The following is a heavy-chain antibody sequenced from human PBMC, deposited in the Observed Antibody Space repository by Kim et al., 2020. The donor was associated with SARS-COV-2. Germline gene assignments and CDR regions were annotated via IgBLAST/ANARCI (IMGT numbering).Heavy chain of an antibody. J-gene: IGHJ3*02. V-gene: IGHV3-53*01. CDR3: ARDGVTAQLSAFDI. D-gene: IGHD2-21*02. CDR1: GFTVSSNY. CDR2: IYSGGST. Sequence: GGSLRLSCAASGFTVSSNYMSWVRQAPGKGLEWVSVIYSGGSTYYADSVKGRFTISRDNSKNTLYLQMNSLRAEDTAVYYCARDGVTAQLSAFDIWGQGTMVTVSS.